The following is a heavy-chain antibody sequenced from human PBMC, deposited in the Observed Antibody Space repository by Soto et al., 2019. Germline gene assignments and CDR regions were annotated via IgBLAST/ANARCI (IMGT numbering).Heavy chain of an antibody. J-gene: IGHJ6*02. CDR3: ARDRGAAAGTDTTYYYGMDV. D-gene: IGHD6-13*01. V-gene: IGHV1-69*04. CDR2: IIPILGIA. Sequence: ASVKVSCKASGGTFSSYTISWVRQAPGQGLEWMGRIIPILGIANYAQKFQGRVTITADKSTSTAYMELSSLRSEDTAVYYCARDRGAAAGTDTTYYYGMDVWGQGTTVTVSS. CDR1: GGTFSSYT.